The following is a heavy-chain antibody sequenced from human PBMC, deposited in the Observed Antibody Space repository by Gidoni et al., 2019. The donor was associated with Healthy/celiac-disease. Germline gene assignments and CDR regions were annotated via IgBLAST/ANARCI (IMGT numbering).Heavy chain of an antibody. Sequence: EVQLVESGGGLVQPGGSLRLSCPASGFTFSSYWMSWVRQAPGKGLEWVANIKQDGSEKYYVDSVKGRFTISRDNAKNSLYLQMNSLRAEDTAVYYCARKTREYYGLTFDYWGQGTLVTVSS. J-gene: IGHJ4*02. CDR3: ARKTREYYGLTFDY. V-gene: IGHV3-7*03. CDR2: IKQDGSEK. D-gene: IGHD3-10*01. CDR1: GFTFSSYW.